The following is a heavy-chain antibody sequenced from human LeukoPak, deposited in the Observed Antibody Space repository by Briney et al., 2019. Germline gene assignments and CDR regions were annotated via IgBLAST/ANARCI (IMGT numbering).Heavy chain of an antibody. V-gene: IGHV3-21*01. J-gene: IGHJ3*02. CDR1: GFTFSSYT. Sequence: GGSLRLSCAASGFTFSSYTINWVRQPPGKGLEWVSSISSSSSYIYYADSVKGRFTISRDNAKNSLYLQMNSLREEDTAVYYCARDVRAFSTSSSAFDIWGQGTMVTASS. D-gene: IGHD6-6*01. CDR3: ARDVRAFSTSSSAFDI. CDR2: ISSSSSYI.